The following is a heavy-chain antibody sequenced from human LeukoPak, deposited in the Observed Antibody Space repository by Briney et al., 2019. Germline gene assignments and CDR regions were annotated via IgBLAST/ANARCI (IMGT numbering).Heavy chain of an antibody. V-gene: IGHV4-59*01. D-gene: IGHD3-22*01. CDR2: IYNSGST. J-gene: IGHJ5*02. CDR1: GGSISSYY. Sequence: PSETLSLTCTVSGGSISSYYWSWIRQPPGKGLEWIGYIYNSGSTDYNPSLKSRVTISVDTSKNQFSLKLSSVTAADTAVYYCARGLSSAYNWFDPWGQGTLVTVSS. CDR3: ARGLSSAYNWFDP.